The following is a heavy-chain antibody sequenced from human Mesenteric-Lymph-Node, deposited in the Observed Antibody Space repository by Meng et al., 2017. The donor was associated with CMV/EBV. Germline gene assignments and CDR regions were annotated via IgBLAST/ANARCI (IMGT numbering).Heavy chain of an antibody. V-gene: IGHV3-48*03. D-gene: IGHD2-2*01. CDR1: GFTFSSYA. CDR2: ISNSDGTT. CDR3: ARERGGLCSSTNCQKTFDY. Sequence: GGSLRLSCAASGFTFSSYAMNWVRQAPGKGLEWVSYISNSDGTTYYADSVKGRFTISRDNDKNSLYLQMNSLRAEDTAVYYCARERGGLCSSTNCQKTFDYWGQGTVVTVSS. J-gene: IGHJ4*02.